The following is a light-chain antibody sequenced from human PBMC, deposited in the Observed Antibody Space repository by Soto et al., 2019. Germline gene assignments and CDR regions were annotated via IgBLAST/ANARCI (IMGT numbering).Light chain of an antibody. CDR2: GAS. CDR3: QQYSNSPPLT. V-gene: IGKV3-20*01. CDR1: QSVNSNY. Sequence: EIVLTQSPGTLSLSPGERSRLSCRASQSVNSNYLAWYQQKPGQAPRLLIKGASSRATGIPDRFSGSGSGTDFTLTISRLETEDFAVYYCQQYSNSPPLTFGGGTKVDIK. J-gene: IGKJ4*01.